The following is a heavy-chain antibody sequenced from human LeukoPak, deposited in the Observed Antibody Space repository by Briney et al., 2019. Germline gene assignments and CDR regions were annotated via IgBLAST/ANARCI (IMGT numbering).Heavy chain of an antibody. Sequence: GGSLRLSCAASGFTFSDFYMSWIRQAPGKGLEGVSYISTSGSTIYNADSVKGRFPISRDNAKKSLYLQKNSLRADDTAVYYCARDFSYYDIFGGIDYWGQGPLVTVSS. J-gene: IGHJ4*02. CDR1: GFTFSDFY. D-gene: IGHD3-9*01. CDR2: ISTSGSTI. CDR3: ARDFSYYDIFGGIDY. V-gene: IGHV3-11*01.